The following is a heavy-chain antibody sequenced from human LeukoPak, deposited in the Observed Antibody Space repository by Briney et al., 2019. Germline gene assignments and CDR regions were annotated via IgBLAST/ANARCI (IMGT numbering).Heavy chain of an antibody. D-gene: IGHD1-26*01. CDR1: GFTFNSFA. V-gene: IGHV3-23*01. J-gene: IGHJ2*01. Sequence: PGGSLRLSCAASGFTFNSFAMSWVRQAPGKGLEWVSAISGSGGSTYYADSVKGRFTISRDSSKNTLFLHMNTLRAEDTAIYYCAKDRTVGASYWYFDLWGRGTLVTVSS. CDR3: AKDRTVGASYWYFDL. CDR2: ISGSGGST.